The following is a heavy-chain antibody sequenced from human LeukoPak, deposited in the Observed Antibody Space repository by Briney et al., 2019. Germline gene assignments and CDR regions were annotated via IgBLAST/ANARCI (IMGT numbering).Heavy chain of an antibody. J-gene: IGHJ4*02. Sequence: SETLSLTCAVYGGSFSDYFWSWVRQPPGKGLEWIGEISHSGSTTYNPSLRSRVTISGDTSKKQFSLKLSSVTAADTAVYYCVTYYYGSSAPKRNYWGQGILVTVSS. D-gene: IGHD3-22*01. CDR1: GGSFSDYF. CDR3: VTYYYGSSAPKRNY. V-gene: IGHV4-34*01. CDR2: ISHSGST.